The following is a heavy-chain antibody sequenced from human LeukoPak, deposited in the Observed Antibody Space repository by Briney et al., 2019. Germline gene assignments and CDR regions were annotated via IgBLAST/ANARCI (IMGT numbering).Heavy chain of an antibody. CDR3: ARDSRSGSTPENDY. D-gene: IGHD1-26*01. CDR2: IYYSGST. J-gene: IGHJ4*02. Sequence: SETLSLTCTVSGGSISSSSYYWGWIRQPPGKGLEWIGSIYYSGSTYYNPSLKSRVTISVDTSKNQFSLKLSSVAAADTAVYYCARDSRSGSTPENDYWGQGTLVTVSS. CDR1: GGSISSSSYY. V-gene: IGHV4-39*07.